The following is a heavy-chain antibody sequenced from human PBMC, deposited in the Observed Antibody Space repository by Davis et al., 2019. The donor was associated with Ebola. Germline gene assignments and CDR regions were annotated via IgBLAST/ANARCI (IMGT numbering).Heavy chain of an antibody. D-gene: IGHD2-15*01. J-gene: IGHJ4*02. CDR2: IWYDGSNK. CDR1: GFTFSSYS. CDR3: AKTGASCYSAISD. V-gene: IGHV3-33*06. Sequence: PGGSLRLSCAASGFTFSSYSMNWVRQAPGKGLEWVAVIWYDGSNKYYADSVKGRFTISRDNSKNTLSLQMNSLGAEDTALYYCAKTGASCYSAISDWGRGALVTVSS.